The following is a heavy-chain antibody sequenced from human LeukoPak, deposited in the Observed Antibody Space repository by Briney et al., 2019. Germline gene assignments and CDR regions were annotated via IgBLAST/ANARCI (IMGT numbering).Heavy chain of an antibody. Sequence: SVKVSCKASGGTFSSYAISWVRQAPGQGLEWMGGIIPIFGIANYAQKFQGRVTITADKSTSTAYMELSSLRSEDTAVYYCAKSPVVVTALGAFDIWGQGTMVTVSS. CDR3: AKSPVVVTALGAFDI. CDR2: IIPIFGIA. CDR1: GGTFSSYA. J-gene: IGHJ3*02. D-gene: IGHD2-21*02. V-gene: IGHV1-69*10.